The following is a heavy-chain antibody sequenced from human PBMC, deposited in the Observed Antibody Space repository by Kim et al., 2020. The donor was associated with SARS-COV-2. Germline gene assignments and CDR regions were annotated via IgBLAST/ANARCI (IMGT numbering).Heavy chain of an antibody. CDR2: IDPSDSYT. Sequence: GESLKISCKGSGYSFTSYWISWVRQMPGKGLEWMGRIDPSDSYTNYSPSFQGHVTISADKSISTAYLQWSSLKASDTAMYYCARPRGLGYYYYGMDVWGQGTTVTVSS. V-gene: IGHV5-10-1*01. CDR3: ARPRGLGYYYYGMDV. D-gene: IGHD3-16*01. J-gene: IGHJ6*02. CDR1: GYSFTSYW.